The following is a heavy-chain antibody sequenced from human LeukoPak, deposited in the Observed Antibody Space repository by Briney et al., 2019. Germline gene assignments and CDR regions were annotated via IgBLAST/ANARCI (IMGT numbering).Heavy chain of an antibody. CDR3: ARTLGYCSSTSCYPLYFDY. Sequence: PSQTLSLTCTVSGGSISSGDYYWSWIRQPPGKGLEWIVYIYYSGSTYYNPSLKSRVTISVGTSKNQFSLKLSSVTAADTAVYYCARTLGYCSSTSCYPLYFDYWGQGTLVTVSS. V-gene: IGHV4-30-4*01. CDR2: IYYSGST. D-gene: IGHD2-2*01. CDR1: GGSISSGDYY. J-gene: IGHJ4*02.